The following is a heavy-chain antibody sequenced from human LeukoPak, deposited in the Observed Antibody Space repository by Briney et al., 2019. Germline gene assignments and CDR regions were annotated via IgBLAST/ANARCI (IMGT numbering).Heavy chain of an antibody. D-gene: IGHD6-19*01. CDR3: ARDRGVYSGGWYVAFDI. CDR1: GGTFSSYA. J-gene: IGHJ3*02. CDR2: IIPIFGTA. V-gene: IGHV1-69*01. Sequence: SVKVSCKASGGTFSSYAISWVRQAPGQGLEWMGGIIPIFGTANYAQKFQGRVTITADESTSTAYMELSSLRSEDTAVYYCARDRGVYSGGWYVAFDIWGQGTMVTVSS.